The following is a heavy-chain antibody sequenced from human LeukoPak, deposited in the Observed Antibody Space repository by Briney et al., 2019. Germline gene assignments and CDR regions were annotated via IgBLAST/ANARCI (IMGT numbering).Heavy chain of an antibody. D-gene: IGHD6-13*01. J-gene: IGHJ4*02. Sequence: PGRSLRLSCAASGFTFSSYAMHWVRQAPGKGLEWVAVISYDGSNKYYADSVKGRFTISRDNSKNTLYLQMNSLRAEDTAVYYCARGYSSRGFDYWGQGTLVTVSS. CDR3: ARGYSSRGFDY. CDR2: ISYDGSNK. V-gene: IGHV3-30*01. CDR1: GFTFSSYA.